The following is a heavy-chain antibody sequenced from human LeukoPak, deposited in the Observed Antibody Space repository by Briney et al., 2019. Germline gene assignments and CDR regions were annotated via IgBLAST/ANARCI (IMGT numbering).Heavy chain of an antibody. J-gene: IGHJ4*02. Sequence: SETLSLTCAVYSGSFSDYYWSWIRQPPGKGLEWIGEINHSESTNYNPSLKSRVTMSVDTSKNQFSLKLRSVAAADTGVYYCARLVSQTEPRFDSWGQGTPVTVSS. V-gene: IGHV4-34*01. D-gene: IGHD2-8*01. CDR1: SGSFSDYY. CDR2: INHSEST. CDR3: ARLVSQTEPRFDS.